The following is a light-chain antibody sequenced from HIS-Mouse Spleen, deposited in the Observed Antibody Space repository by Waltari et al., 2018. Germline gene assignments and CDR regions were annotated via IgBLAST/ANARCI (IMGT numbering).Light chain of an antibody. CDR2: AAS. CDR3: QQLNSYPPT. V-gene: IGKV1-39*01. CDR1: QSISSY. Sequence: DIQMTQSPPSLSASVGDRVTITCRASQSISSYLNWYQQKPGKAPKLLIYAASSLQSGVPSRFSGSGSGTDFTLTISSLQPEDFATYYCQQLNSYPPTFGQGTKVEIK. J-gene: IGKJ1*01.